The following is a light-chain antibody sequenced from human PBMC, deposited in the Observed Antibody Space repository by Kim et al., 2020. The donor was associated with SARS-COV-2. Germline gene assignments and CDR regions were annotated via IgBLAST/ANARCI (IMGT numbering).Light chain of an antibody. J-gene: IGKJ4*01. Sequence: EIVLTQSPATLSLSPGERATLSCRASQSVSSYLAWYQQKPGQAPRLLIYDASNRATGIPARFSGSGSGTDFTLTISSLEPEDFAVYYCQQSSNSLTCGGGTKVDIK. CDR1: QSVSSY. CDR2: DAS. CDR3: QQSSNSLT. V-gene: IGKV3-11*01.